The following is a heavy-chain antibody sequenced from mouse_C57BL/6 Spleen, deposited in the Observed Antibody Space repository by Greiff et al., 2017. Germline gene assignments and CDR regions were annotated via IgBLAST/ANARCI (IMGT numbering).Heavy chain of an antibody. CDR2: IAPSDSYT. CDR1: GYTFTSYW. D-gene: IGHD2-1*01. CDR3: ARRGYGNYDYFDY. J-gene: IGHJ2*01. Sequence: VQLQQPGAELVKPGASVKLSCKASGYTFTSYWMQWVKQRPGQGLEWIGEIAPSDSYTNYNQKFKGKATLTVDTSSSTAYMQLSSLTSEDSAVYYCARRGYGNYDYFDYGGQGTTLTVSS. V-gene: IGHV1-50*01.